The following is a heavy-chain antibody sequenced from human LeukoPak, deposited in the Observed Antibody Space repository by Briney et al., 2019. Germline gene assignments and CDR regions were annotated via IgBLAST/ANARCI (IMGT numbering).Heavy chain of an antibody. CDR3: ARDLSTVTTGWFDP. D-gene: IGHD4-17*01. CDR1: GGSISSYY. CDR2: IYYSGST. V-gene: IGHV4-59*01. Sequence: SETLSLTCTVSGGSISSYYWSWIRQPPGKGLEWIGYIYYSGSTNYNPSLKSRVTISVDTSKNQFPLKLSSVTAADTAVYYCARDLSTVTTGWFDPWGQGTLVTVSS. J-gene: IGHJ5*02.